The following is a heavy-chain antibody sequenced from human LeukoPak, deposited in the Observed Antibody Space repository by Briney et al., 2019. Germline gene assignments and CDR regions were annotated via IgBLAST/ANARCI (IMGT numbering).Heavy chain of an antibody. D-gene: IGHD3-22*01. CDR1: GGTFSSYA. CDR3: ARGSSYYDSSGP. J-gene: IGHJ4*02. CDR2: IIPIFGTA. Sequence: SVKVSCKASGGTFSSYAISWVRQAPGQGLEWMGGIIPIFGTANYARKFQGRVTITADESTSTAYMELSSLRSEDTAVYYCARGSSYYDSSGPWGQGTLVTVSS. V-gene: IGHV1-69*13.